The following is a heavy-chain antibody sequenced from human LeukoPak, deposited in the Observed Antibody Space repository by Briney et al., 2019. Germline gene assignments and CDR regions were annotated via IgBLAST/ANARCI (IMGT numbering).Heavy chain of an antibody. D-gene: IGHD5/OR15-5a*01. CDR2: ISNSGTAT. J-gene: IGHJ4*02. V-gene: IGHV3-48*03. CDR3: ARERTVVSDY. CDR1: GFTFSSYA. Sequence: GGSLRLSCAASGFTFSSYAFNWVRQAPEKGLEWVSFISNSGTATHYADSVKGRFSISRDSARNSVYLQMNSLRVEDTAVYYCARERTVVSDYWGQGTLVTVSS.